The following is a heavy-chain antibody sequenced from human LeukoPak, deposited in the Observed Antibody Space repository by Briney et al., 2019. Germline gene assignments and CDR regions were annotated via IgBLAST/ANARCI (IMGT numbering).Heavy chain of an antibody. CDR3: ARDLYYDSSGYTFDY. D-gene: IGHD3-22*01. J-gene: IGHJ4*02. V-gene: IGHV3-21*01. CDR1: GFTFSSYE. Sequence: GGSLRLSCAASGFTFSSYEMNWVRQAPGKGLEWVSSISSSSTYIYYVDSVQGRFTISRDNAKNSLYLQMSSLRVEDTAVYYCARDLYYDSSGYTFDYWGQGTLVTVSS. CDR2: ISSSSTYI.